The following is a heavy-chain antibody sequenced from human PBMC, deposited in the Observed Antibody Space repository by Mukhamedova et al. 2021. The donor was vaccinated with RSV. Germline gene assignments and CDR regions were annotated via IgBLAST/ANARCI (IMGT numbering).Heavy chain of an antibody. CDR2: ISSGGIST. D-gene: IGHD6-19*01. V-gene: IGHV3-23*01. CDR3: AKGGRSSGGFDY. J-gene: IGHJ4*02. Sequence: QSTWGGLEWVSGISSGGISTYYVDSVKGRFTVSRDNSRNTLYLQMNSLRAEDTAVYYCAKGGRSSGGFDYWGPGSLVTVSS.